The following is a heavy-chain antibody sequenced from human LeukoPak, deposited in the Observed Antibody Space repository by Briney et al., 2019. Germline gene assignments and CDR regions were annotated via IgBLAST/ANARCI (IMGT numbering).Heavy chain of an antibody. D-gene: IGHD3-10*01. CDR3: AREEVTMVRGVILSRWFDP. Sequence: SETLSLTCTVSGGSISSGFYYWSWIRQPAGKGLEWIGRIYTSGNTNYNPSLKSRVTMSIDTSKNQFSLKLTSVTGADTAVYYCAREEVTMVRGVILSRWFDPWGQGTLVTVSS. J-gene: IGHJ5*02. CDR2: IYTSGNT. V-gene: IGHV4-61*02. CDR1: GGSISSGFYY.